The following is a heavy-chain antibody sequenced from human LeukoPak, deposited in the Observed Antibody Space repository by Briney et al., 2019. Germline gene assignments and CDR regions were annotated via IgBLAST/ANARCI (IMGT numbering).Heavy chain of an antibody. J-gene: IGHJ4*02. D-gene: IGHD6-19*01. CDR2: IYSDGSST. V-gene: IGHV3-74*01. CDR1: GFTFSSYW. CDR3: ARIEYSSGWPHFDY. Sequence: GGSLRLSCAASGFTFSSYWMHWVRQAPGKGLVWVSRIYSDGSSTSYADSVNGRFTISRDNAKNTLYLQMNSLRAEDTAVYYCARIEYSSGWPHFDYWGQGTLVTVSS.